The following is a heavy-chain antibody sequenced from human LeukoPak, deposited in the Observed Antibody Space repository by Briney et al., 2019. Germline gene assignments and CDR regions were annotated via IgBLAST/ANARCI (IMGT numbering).Heavy chain of an antibody. Sequence: GASVKVSCKASGYTFTSYDINWVRQAPGQGLEWMGWISAYNGNTNYAQKLQGRVTMTTDTSTSTAYMELRSLRSDDTAVYYCARGTGQDSSSWYYFDYWGQGTLVTVSS. CDR3: ARGTGQDSSSWYYFDY. V-gene: IGHV1-18*01. CDR1: GYTFTSYD. CDR2: ISAYNGNT. J-gene: IGHJ4*02. D-gene: IGHD6-13*01.